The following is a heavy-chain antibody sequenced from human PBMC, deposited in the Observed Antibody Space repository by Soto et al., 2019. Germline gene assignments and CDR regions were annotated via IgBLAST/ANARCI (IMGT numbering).Heavy chain of an antibody. V-gene: IGHV3-23*01. CDR2: IRGSGGST. J-gene: IGHJ1*01. D-gene: IGHD2-15*01. CDR1: GFTFSSYA. CDR3: AKDWCSGGSCYSDRFQH. Sequence: GGSLRLSCAASGFTFSSYAMSWVRQAPGKGLEWVSAIRGSGGSTYYADSVKGRFTISRDNSKNTRYLQMNSLRAEDTAVYYCAKDWCSGGSCYSDRFQHWGQGTLVTVSS.